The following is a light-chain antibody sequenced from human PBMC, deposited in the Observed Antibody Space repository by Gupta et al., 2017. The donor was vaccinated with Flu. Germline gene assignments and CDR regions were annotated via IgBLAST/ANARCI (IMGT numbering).Light chain of an antibody. CDR2: VAS. Sequence: GRVIITCRASQRISSYLNWYHQQPGKAPKLLIYVASSLQSGVPSSFSGSGSGTDFTLTITSRQPEDVATYYCQQSYNSPLFRFGPGTKVAIK. J-gene: IGKJ3*01. CDR3: QQSYNSPLFR. V-gene: IGKV1-39*01. CDR1: QRISSY.